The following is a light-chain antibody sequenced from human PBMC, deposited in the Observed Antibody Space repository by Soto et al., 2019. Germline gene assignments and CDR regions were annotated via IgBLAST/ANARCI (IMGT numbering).Light chain of an antibody. CDR1: QSISTF. V-gene: IGKV1-5*01. CDR2: DAT. J-gene: IGKJ5*01. CDR3: QQYNRLIT. Sequence: DIQMTQSPSSLSASVGDRVTITCRASQSISTFLNWYQQKPGKAPKLLVYDATSLESGVSSRFSGSGYGTDFTLSINNLQPDDFATYYCQQYNRLITFGQGTRLEIK.